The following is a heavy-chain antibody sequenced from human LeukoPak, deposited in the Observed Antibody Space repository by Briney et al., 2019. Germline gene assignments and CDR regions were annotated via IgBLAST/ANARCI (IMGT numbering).Heavy chain of an antibody. CDR3: ARGYHYDILTAPKNPYYYYMDV. CDR1: GYTFTSYD. CDR2: MNPNSGNT. D-gene: IGHD3-9*01. J-gene: IGHJ6*03. V-gene: IGHV1-8*01. Sequence: GASVKVSCKASGYTFTSYDINWVRQATGQVLEWMGWMNPNSGNTGYAQKFQGRVTMTRNTSISTAYMELSSLRSEDTAVYYCARGYHYDILTAPKNPYYYYMDVWGKGATVTVSS.